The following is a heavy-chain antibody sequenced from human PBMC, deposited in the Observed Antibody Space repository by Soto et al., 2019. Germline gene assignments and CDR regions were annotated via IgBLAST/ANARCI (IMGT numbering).Heavy chain of an antibody. CDR1: GGSISSYY. V-gene: IGHV4-59*08. J-gene: IGHJ5*02. CDR3: ARGTPSTLIGRSSRGPWFDP. Sequence: PSETLFLTFTVSGGSISSYYWSWIRQPPGKGLEWIGYMYYGGRTNYNPSLKSRVTISVDTSKMQVSLKLSSVTAADTAVYFCARGTPSTLIGRSSRGPWFDPWGQGTLVTVSS. CDR2: MYYGGRT. D-gene: IGHD2-15*01.